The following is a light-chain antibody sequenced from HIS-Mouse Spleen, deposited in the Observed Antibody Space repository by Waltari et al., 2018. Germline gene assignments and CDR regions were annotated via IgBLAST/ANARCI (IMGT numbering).Light chain of an antibody. V-gene: IGLV1-51*01. CDR3: GTWDSSLSAVV. Sequence: QSVLTQPPSVSAAPGQKVTIPCSGSSPNIGKKYVSWYQQLPGTAPKLLIYDNNKRPSGIPDRFSGSKSGTSATLGITGLQTGDEADYYCGTWDSSLSAVVFGGGTKLTVL. J-gene: IGLJ2*01. CDR1: SPNIGKKY. CDR2: DNN.